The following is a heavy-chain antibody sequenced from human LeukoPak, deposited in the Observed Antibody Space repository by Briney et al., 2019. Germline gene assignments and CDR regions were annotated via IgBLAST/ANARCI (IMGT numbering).Heavy chain of an antibody. CDR2: IYSGGST. CDR3: ASSYCSGGSYYGVYFDY. CDR1: GFTVSSNY. J-gene: IGHJ4*02. Sequence: GGSLRLSCAASGFTVSSNYMSWVRQAPGKGLEWVSVIYSGGSTYYADSVKGRFTISRDNSKNTLYLQMNSLRAEDTAVYYCASSYCSGGSYYGVYFDYWGQGTLVTVSS. D-gene: IGHD2-15*01. V-gene: IGHV3-53*01.